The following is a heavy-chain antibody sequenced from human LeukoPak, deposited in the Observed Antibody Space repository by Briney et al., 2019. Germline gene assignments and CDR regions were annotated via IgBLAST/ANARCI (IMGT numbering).Heavy chain of an antibody. CDR3: ARELNYYDSSGYLNWFDP. Sequence: SETLSLTCTVSGGSISSYYWSWIRQPPGRGLEWIGYIHYSGSTNYNPSLKSRVTISVDTSKNQFSLKLSSVTAADTAVYYCARELNYYDSSGYLNWFDPWGQGTLVTVSS. J-gene: IGHJ5*02. CDR2: IHYSGST. D-gene: IGHD3-22*01. V-gene: IGHV4-59*01. CDR1: GGSISSYY.